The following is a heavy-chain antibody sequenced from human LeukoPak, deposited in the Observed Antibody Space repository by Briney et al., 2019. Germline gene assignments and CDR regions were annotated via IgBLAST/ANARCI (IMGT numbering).Heavy chain of an antibody. CDR1: GFTFSSYA. Sequence: GGSLRLPCAASGFTFSSYAMSWVRQAPGKGLEWVSAISGSGGSTYYADSVKGRFTISRDNSKNTLYLQMNSLRAEDTAVYYCAKDSKITMIVVVIQPLDYWGQGTLVTVSS. CDR2: ISGSGGST. D-gene: IGHD3-22*01. CDR3: AKDSKITMIVVVIQPLDY. J-gene: IGHJ4*02. V-gene: IGHV3-23*01.